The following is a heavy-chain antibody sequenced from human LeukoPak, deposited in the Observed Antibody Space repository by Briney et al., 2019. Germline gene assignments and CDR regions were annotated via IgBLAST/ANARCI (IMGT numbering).Heavy chain of an antibody. J-gene: IGHJ5*02. CDR2: INHSGST. CDR3: ARGARVRGVIARWFDP. V-gene: IGHV4-34*01. D-gene: IGHD3-10*01. CDR1: GGSFSGYY. Sequence: SETLSLTCAVYGGSFSGYYWSWIRQPPGKGLEWIGEINHSGSTNYNPSLKSRVTISVDTSKNQFSLKLSSVTAADTAVYYCARGARVRGVIARWFDPWGQGTLVTVSS.